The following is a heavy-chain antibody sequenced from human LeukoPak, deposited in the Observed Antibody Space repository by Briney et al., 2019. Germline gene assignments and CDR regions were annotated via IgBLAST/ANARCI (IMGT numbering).Heavy chain of an antibody. Sequence: PSETLSLTCGVSGGSVINTNWWTWVRQPPGKGLEWIGEVHLDGRTNYNPSLESRLTMSVDVSENPVSLKLTSVTAADTAVYYCAREGGFYRPLDYSGQGTLVTVSS. J-gene: IGHJ4*02. CDR3: AREGGFYRPLDY. V-gene: IGHV4-4*02. CDR1: GGSVINTNW. CDR2: VHLDGRT. D-gene: IGHD3-3*01.